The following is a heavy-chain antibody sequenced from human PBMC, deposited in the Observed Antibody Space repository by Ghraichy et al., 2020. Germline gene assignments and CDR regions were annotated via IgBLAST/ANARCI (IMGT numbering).Heavy chain of an antibody. D-gene: IGHD5-24*01. J-gene: IGHJ4*02. CDR1: GGTFSSYA. CDR3: ARDRGVERWLQLHLDY. Sequence: SVKVSCKASGGTFSSYAISWVRQAPGQGLEWMGRIIPILGIANYAQKFQGRVTITADKSTSTAYMELSSLRSEDTAVYYCARDRGVERWLQLHLDYWGQGTLVTVSS. V-gene: IGHV1-69*04. CDR2: IIPILGIA.